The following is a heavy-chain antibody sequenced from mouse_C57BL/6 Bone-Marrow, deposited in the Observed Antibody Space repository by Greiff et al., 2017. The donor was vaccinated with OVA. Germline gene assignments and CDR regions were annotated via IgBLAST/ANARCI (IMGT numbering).Heavy chain of an antibody. CDR3: TTPLIYYDYDGDY. Sequence: VQLQQSGAELVRPGASVKLSCTASGFNIQDDYMHWVKQRPEQGLEWIGWIDPENGDTEYASKFQGKATITADTSSNTAYLQLSSLTSEDTAVYYCTTPLIYYDYDGDYWGQGTTLTVSS. CDR1: GFNIQDDY. CDR2: IDPENGDT. J-gene: IGHJ2*01. V-gene: IGHV14-4*01. D-gene: IGHD2-4*01.